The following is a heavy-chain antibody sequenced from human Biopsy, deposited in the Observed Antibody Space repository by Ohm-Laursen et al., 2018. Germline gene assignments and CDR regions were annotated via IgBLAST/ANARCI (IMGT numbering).Heavy chain of an antibody. V-gene: IGHV2-70*11. CDR1: GFSLRARGMC. Sequence: PTQTLTLTGSFSGFSLRARGMCVSWIRQAPGKALEWLARVDWDDYKDYSAPLQTKLSISKDTSNDQVVLTVNNVDPADTATYYCARTPILIVSAGLVYRHRRHLQGMDVWGQGIAVTVS. D-gene: IGHD6-13*01. J-gene: IGHJ6*02. CDR2: VDWDDYK. CDR3: ARTPILIVSAGLVYRHRRHLQGMDV.